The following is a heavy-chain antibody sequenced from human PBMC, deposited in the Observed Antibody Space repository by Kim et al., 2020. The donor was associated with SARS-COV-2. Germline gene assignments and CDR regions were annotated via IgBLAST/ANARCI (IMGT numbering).Heavy chain of an antibody. V-gene: IGHV4-61*08. Sequence: SETLSLTCSVSGDSVSSGDLYWSWIRQPPGEGLEWIGYIYYTGITNYNRSLKSRVAISLDTSKNQFSLKMNSVTAADTAVYYCARGVSAGPLYYFDYRG. CDR2: IYYTGIT. J-gene: IGHJ4*01. CDR1: GDSVSSGDLY. D-gene: IGHD6-19*01. CDR3: ARGVSAGPLYYFDY.